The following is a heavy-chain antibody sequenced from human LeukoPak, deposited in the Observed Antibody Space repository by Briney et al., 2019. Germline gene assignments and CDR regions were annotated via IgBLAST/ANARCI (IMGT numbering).Heavy chain of an antibody. Sequence: PGRSLRLSCAASGFTFSSYAMHWVRQAPGKGLEWVAVISYDGSNKYYADSVKGRFTISRDNSKNTLYLQMNSLRAEDTAVYYCARESVVPGAFDIWGQGTMVTVSS. CDR1: GFTFSSYA. V-gene: IGHV3-30-3*01. CDR3: ARESVVPGAFDI. D-gene: IGHD3-10*01. CDR2: ISYDGSNK. J-gene: IGHJ3*02.